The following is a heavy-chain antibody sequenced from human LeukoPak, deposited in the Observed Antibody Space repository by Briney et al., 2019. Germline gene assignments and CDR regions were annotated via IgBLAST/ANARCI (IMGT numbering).Heavy chain of an antibody. CDR3: ARAVAAAGTSPFDY. Sequence: SETLSLTCTVSGCSISSYYWSWIRQPAGKGLEWIGRIYTSGSTNYNPSLKSRVTMSVDTSKNQFSLKLSSVTAADTAAYYCARAVAAAGTSPFDYWGQGTLVTVSS. D-gene: IGHD6-13*01. V-gene: IGHV4-4*07. J-gene: IGHJ4*02. CDR2: IYTSGST. CDR1: GCSISSYY.